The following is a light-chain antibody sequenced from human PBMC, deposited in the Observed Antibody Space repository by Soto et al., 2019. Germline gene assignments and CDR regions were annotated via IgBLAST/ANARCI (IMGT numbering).Light chain of an antibody. J-gene: IGKJ2*01. CDR2: GAS. Sequence: EIVMTQSPATLPVSPGERATLSCRASQSARSNLAWYQQKLGQAPRLLIYGASTRATGIPARFSGSGSGTEFTLTISSLQSEDFAIFYCQQYNDWPRTFGQGTKL. CDR3: QQYNDWPRT. CDR1: QSARSN. V-gene: IGKV3-15*01.